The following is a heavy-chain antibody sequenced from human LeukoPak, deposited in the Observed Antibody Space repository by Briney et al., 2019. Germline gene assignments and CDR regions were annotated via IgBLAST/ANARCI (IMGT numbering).Heavy chain of an antibody. D-gene: IGHD2-2*01. CDR1: GYTLTSCD. CDR2: MNPNRGNT. J-gene: IGHJ6*03. CDR3: ARGGSVLPAATPYYYYMDV. V-gene: IGHV1-8*01. Sequence: GASVKVSCKASGYTLTSCDINWVRQATGQGLEWMGWMNPNRGNTGYAQKFQGRVTVTRNTSISTAYMELSSLRSEDTAVYYCARGGSVLPAATPYYYYMDVGGKGTTVTVSS.